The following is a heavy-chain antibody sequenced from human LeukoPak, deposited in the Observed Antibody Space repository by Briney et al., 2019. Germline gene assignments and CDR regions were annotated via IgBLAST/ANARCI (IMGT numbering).Heavy chain of an antibody. CDR3: ARSLINGFQMDV. D-gene: IGHD2-2*03. Sequence: ASVKVSCKASGGTFSSYAISWVRQAPGQGLEWMGGIIPIFGTANYAQKFQGRVTITADKSTSTAYMELSSLRSEDTAVYYCARSLINGFQMDVWGKGTTVTVSS. CDR2: IIPIFGTA. V-gene: IGHV1-69*06. J-gene: IGHJ6*04. CDR1: GGTFSSYA.